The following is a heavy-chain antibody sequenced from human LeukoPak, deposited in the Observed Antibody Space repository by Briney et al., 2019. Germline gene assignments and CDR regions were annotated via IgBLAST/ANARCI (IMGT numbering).Heavy chain of an antibody. CDR3: ARVEGHTATVSD. CDR1: GYTFTSCC. V-gene: IGHV1-46*01. J-gene: IGHJ4*02. D-gene: IGHD5-18*01. CDR2: INPSGGST. Sequence: ASVKVSCKASGYTFTSCCMHWVRQAPGQGLEWMGIINPSGGSTSYAQKFQGRVTMTADTSRNTVNMELSSLRSEDTAVYFCARVEGHTATVSDWGQGTLVTVSS.